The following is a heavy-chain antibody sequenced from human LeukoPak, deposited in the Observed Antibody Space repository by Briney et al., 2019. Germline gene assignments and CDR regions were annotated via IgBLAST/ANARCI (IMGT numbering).Heavy chain of an antibody. CDR2: ISGSAGST. Sequence: GGPLRLSCAVSGFTFSSYAMSWVRQAPGKGLEWVSLISGSAGSTYYADSVKGRFTISRDNSKNALYLQMNSLRPEDTAVYYSAKKAAAGYYYYYMDVWGKGTTVTVSS. J-gene: IGHJ6*03. D-gene: IGHD6-13*01. CDR1: GFTFSSYA. V-gene: IGHV3-23*01. CDR3: AKKAAAGYYYYYMDV.